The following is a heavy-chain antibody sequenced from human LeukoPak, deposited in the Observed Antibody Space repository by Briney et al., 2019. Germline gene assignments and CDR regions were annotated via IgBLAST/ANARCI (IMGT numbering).Heavy chain of an antibody. J-gene: IGHJ4*02. CDR2: ISYDGSNK. Sequence: PGRSLRLSCAASGFTFSSYAMHWVRQAPGKGLEWVAVISYDGSNKYYADSVKGRFTISRDNSKNTLSLQMNSLRAEDTAVYYCLGYYDSSGSRGYWGQGTLVTVSS. D-gene: IGHD3-22*01. CDR1: GFTFSSYA. CDR3: LGYYDSSGSRGY. V-gene: IGHV3-30-3*01.